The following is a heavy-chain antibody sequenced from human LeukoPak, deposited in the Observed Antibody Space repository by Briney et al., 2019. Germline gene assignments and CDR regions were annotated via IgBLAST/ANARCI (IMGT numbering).Heavy chain of an antibody. V-gene: IGHV3-23*01. CDR1: GFSFSSYA. CDR2: ISGDGTRT. CDR3: AKWPEGAMDYFDY. D-gene: IGHD3-16*01. J-gene: IGHJ4*02. Sequence: PGGSLRFSCAASGFSFSSYAMTWARQAPVKGLEWVSAISGDGTRTYYADSVKGRFTISRDNSKNTLYLEMSSLRVEDTAIYYCAKWPEGAMDYFDYWGQGTLVTVSS.